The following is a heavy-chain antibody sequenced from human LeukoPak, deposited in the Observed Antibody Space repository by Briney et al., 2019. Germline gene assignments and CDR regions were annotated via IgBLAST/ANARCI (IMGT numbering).Heavy chain of an antibody. CDR2: MFASGST. V-gene: IGHV3-66*02. Sequence: GGSLRLSCTASGFSVSSNYMSWVRQAPGKGLEWVSVMFASGSTYYADSVKGRFTISRDNSKNTLYLQMNSLRAEDTAVYYCAKADGNPNYMDVWGKGTTVTVSS. J-gene: IGHJ6*03. CDR1: GFSVSSNY. D-gene: IGHD6-13*01. CDR3: AKADGNPNYMDV.